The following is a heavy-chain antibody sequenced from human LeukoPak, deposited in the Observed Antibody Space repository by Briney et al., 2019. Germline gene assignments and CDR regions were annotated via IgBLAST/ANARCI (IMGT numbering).Heavy chain of an antibody. CDR3: ARDPDFWSGYKRGDAFDI. CDR2: ISACNGNT. CDR1: GYTFTTYG. Sequence: ASVEVSCKASGYTFTTYGISWVRQAPGQGLEWMGWISACNGNTNYAQKLQGRVTMTTDTSTSTAYMELRSLRSDDTAVYYCARDPDFWSGYKRGDAFDIWGQGTMVTVSS. D-gene: IGHD3-3*01. V-gene: IGHV1-18*01. J-gene: IGHJ3*02.